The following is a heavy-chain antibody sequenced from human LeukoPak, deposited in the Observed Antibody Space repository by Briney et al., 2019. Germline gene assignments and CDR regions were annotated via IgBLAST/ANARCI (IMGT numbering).Heavy chain of an antibody. CDR1: GFTFSSYA. J-gene: IGHJ4*02. D-gene: IGHD1-26*01. Sequence: GGSLRLSCAASGFTFSSYAMSWVRQAPGKGLEWVSAISGSGGRIYYGASVKGRFTISRDNSKNTLNLQMSSLRAEDTAVYYCATSKYSGSYWGQGTLVTISS. V-gene: IGHV3-23*01. CDR2: ISGSGGRI. CDR3: ATSKYSGSY.